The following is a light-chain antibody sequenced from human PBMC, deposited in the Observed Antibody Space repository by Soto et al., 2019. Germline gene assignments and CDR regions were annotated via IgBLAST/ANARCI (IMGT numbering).Light chain of an antibody. CDR3: SSYTSSNTRAYV. CDR2: EVS. Sequence: QSVLTQPASVSGSPGQSITISCAGTSSDVGGYNYVSWYQQHPGKAPKLIIYEVSNRPSGVSSRFSGSKSGNTASLTISGLQAEDEVDYYCSSYTSSNTRAYVFGTGTKLTVL. V-gene: IGLV2-14*01. CDR1: SSDVGGYNY. J-gene: IGLJ1*01.